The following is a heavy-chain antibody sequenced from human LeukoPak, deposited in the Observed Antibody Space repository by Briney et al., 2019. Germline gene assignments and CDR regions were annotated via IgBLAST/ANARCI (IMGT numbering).Heavy chain of an antibody. Sequence: GASVKVSCKASGYTFTDYYIHWVRQAPGQGLEWMGWINLNSGDTYYAQNFQDRVTMTGDTSISTAYLELSSLRSDDTAVFYCARSYFDVFTNYYMWLAPWGQGTLVTVSS. J-gene: IGHJ5*02. CDR2: INLNSGDT. D-gene: IGHD3-9*01. V-gene: IGHV1-2*02. CDR1: GYTFTDYY. CDR3: ARSYFDVFTNYYMWLAP.